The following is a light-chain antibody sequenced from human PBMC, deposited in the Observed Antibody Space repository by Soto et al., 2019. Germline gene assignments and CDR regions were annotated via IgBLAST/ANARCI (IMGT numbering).Light chain of an antibody. CDR3: ASYAGSSNFVV. CDR2: EVS. Sequence: QSVLTQPPSASGSPGQSVTISCTGTSSDVGGYNYVSWYQQHPGKAPKLMIYEVSKRPSGVPYRFSGSKSGNTASLTISGLQAEDEADYYCASYAGSSNFVVFGGGTKVTVL. V-gene: IGLV2-8*01. J-gene: IGLJ2*01. CDR1: SSDVGGYNY.